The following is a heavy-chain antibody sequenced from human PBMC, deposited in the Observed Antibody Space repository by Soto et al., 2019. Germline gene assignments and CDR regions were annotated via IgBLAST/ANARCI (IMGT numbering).Heavy chain of an antibody. CDR1: GGTFSNYA. CDR3: AREGRIIVGATPYYFDY. Sequence: QVQLVQSGAEVKKPGSSVKVSCKASGGTFSNYAISWVRQAPGQGLEWMGGIIPIFGTANYAQKFQGRVTITADKSTSTAYMELSSLRSEDTAVYYCAREGRIIVGATPYYFDYWGQGTLVTVSS. V-gene: IGHV1-69*06. CDR2: IIPIFGTA. J-gene: IGHJ4*02. D-gene: IGHD1-26*01.